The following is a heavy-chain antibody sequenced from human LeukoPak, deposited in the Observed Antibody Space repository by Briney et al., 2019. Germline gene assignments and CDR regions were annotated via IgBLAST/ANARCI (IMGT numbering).Heavy chain of an antibody. V-gene: IGHV3-74*01. Sequence: GGSLRLSCAASGFTFSSYWMHWVRPAPGKGLVWVSRINSDGSSTSYADSVKGRFTISRDNAKNSLYLQTNSLRAEDTAVYYCARGGGSYDYWGQGILVTVSS. CDR2: INSDGSST. CDR3: ARGGGSYDY. CDR1: GFTFSSYW. J-gene: IGHJ4*02. D-gene: IGHD1-26*01.